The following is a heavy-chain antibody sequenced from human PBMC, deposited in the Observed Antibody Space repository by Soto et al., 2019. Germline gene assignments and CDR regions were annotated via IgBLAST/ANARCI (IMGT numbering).Heavy chain of an antibody. J-gene: IGHJ4*02. D-gene: IGHD4-17*01. CDR3: ARVGWTTVGYYFDY. V-gene: IGHV4-59*01. CDR2: IHYSGST. Sequence: PXGTLYLTCAVSVASISSYYWSWVRQPPGKGLEWIGYIHYSGSTKYNTTLKSRVTISIDPSKNQFSLQLTSVTTADTAVYYCARVGWTTVGYYFDYWSQGTLVTVSS. CDR1: VASISSYY.